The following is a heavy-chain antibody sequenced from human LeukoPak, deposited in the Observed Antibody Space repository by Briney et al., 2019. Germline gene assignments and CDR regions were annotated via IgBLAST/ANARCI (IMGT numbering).Heavy chain of an antibody. V-gene: IGHV3-21*01. D-gene: IGHD3-10*01. CDR1: GFTFSNYG. J-gene: IGHJ3*02. Sequence: GGSLRLSCAASGFTFSNYGMNWVRQARGKGLEWVSFTDTSGNYIYYGDSVKGRFTTSRDNAKNLVFLQMNGLRAEDTAVYYWARGRSITLLRGVAMSDGFDIWGQGAMVAVSS. CDR2: TDTSGNYI. CDR3: ARGRSITLLRGVAMSDGFDI.